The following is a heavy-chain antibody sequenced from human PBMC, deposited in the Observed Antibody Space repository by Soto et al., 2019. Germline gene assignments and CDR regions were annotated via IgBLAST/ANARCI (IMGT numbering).Heavy chain of an antibody. CDR1: GYTFTSYG. CDR3: ARGRYGDY. CDR2: ISAHNGNT. J-gene: IGHJ4*02. V-gene: IGHV1-18*01. D-gene: IGHD1-1*01. Sequence: QVHLVQSGAEVKKPGASVKVSCKASGYTFTSYGITWVRQAPGQGLEWMGWISAHNGNTDYAQKLQGRVIVTRDTSTSPASMELRSLRSDDTAVYSCARGRYGDYWGQGALVTVSS.